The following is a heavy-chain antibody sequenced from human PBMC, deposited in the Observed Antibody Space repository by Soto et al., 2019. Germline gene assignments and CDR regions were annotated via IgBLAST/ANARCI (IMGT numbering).Heavy chain of an antibody. CDR1: GFTFSSYA. CDR3: AKWAYYYDSSGHTQVYYFDY. D-gene: IGHD3-22*01. Sequence: GGSLRLSCAASGFTFSSYAMSWVRQAPGKGLEWVSAISGSGGSTYYADSVKGRFTVSRDNSKNTLYLQMNSLRAEDTAVYYCAKWAYYYDSSGHTQVYYFDYWGQGTLVTVSS. V-gene: IGHV3-23*01. J-gene: IGHJ4*02. CDR2: ISGSGGST.